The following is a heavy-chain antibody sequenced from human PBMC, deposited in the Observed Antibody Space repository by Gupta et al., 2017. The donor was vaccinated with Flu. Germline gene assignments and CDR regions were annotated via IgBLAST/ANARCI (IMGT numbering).Heavy chain of an antibody. CDR2: ITSYNTKT. D-gene: IGHD2-21*02. J-gene: IGHJ4*02. Sequence: QVQLVQSGAEVKKPGASVKVSCKASGYTFTNYGITWVRQAPGQGLEWLGWITSYNTKTNSAQRLQGRVTETTDTSTSTAYMELRSLRADDTAVYYCARANCGGDCSSGSRYFDYWGQGTPV. V-gene: IGHV1-18*01. CDR3: ARANCGGDCSSGSRYFDY. CDR1: GYTFTNYG.